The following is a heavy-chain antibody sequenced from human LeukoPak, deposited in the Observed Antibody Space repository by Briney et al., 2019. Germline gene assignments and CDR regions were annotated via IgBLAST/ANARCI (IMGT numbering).Heavy chain of an antibody. V-gene: IGHV5-51*01. CDR2: IYPGDSDT. D-gene: IGHD3-16*01. CDR3: ARHRGELTGLYYMDV. Sequence: GESLKISCKGSGYSFTSYWIGWGRQMPGKGVEWMGIIYPGDSDTRYSPSFQGQVTISADKSISTAYLQWSSLKASDTAMYYCARHRGELTGLYYMDVWGKGTTVTISS. CDR1: GYSFTSYW. J-gene: IGHJ6*03.